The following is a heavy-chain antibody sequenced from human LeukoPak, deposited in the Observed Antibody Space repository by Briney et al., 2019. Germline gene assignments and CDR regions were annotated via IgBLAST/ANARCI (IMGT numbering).Heavy chain of an antibody. D-gene: IGHD4-17*01. J-gene: IGHJ4*02. CDR1: GGSFSGYY. CDR2: INHSGST. CDR3: AREDYGDPSYRY. V-gene: IGHV4-34*01. Sequence: SETPSLTCAVYGGSFSGYYWNWIRQPPGKGLEWIGEINHSGSTNYNPSLKSRVTISVDTSKNQFSLKLSSVTAADTAVYYCAREDYGDPSYRYWGQGTLVTVSS.